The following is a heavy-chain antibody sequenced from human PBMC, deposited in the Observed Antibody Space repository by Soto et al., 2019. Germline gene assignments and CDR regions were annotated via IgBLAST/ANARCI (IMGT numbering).Heavy chain of an antibody. CDR2: IAYDGSFT. J-gene: IGHJ4*02. V-gene: IGHV3-30*01. D-gene: IGHD2-8*02. CDR1: VFTFSQYA. CDR3: ARDWAAIEIGLALY. Sequence: WGSLALSCSVSVFTFSQYAMHWVRQAPGKGLEWVAAIAYDGSFTYHADSVKGRFTISRDNSKDILYLQMINLRTEDTAVYFCARDWAAIEIGLALYWGQGTMVTVSS.